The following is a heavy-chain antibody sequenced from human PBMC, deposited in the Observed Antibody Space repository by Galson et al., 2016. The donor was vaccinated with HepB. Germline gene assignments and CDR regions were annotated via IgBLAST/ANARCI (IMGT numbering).Heavy chain of an antibody. Sequence: SLRLSCAASGFTLSRGDIHWVRQVAGRGPEWVSNIGTAGDTYYASSVKGRLTISRENAKTSLYLQMNDPRAEDAAVYYCARGRDYGSGSLYWYFALWGRGTLVTVSS. V-gene: IGHV3-13*01. D-gene: IGHD3-10*01. CDR2: IGTAGDT. CDR3: ARGRDYGSGSLYWYFAL. J-gene: IGHJ2*01. CDR1: GFTLSRGD.